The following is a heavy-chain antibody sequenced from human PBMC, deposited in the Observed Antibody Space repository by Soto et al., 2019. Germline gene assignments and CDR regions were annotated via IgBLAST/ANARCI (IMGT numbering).Heavy chain of an antibody. V-gene: IGHV4-30-4*01. CDR2: IYYSGST. Sequence: SETLSLTCTVSGGSISSGDYYWSWIRQPPGKGLEWIGYIYYSGSTYYNPSLKSRVTISVDTSKNQFSLKLSSVTAADTAVYYCARVGDHYYDSSGLDYWGQGTLVTVSS. J-gene: IGHJ4*02. CDR3: ARVGDHYYDSSGLDY. D-gene: IGHD3-22*01. CDR1: GGSISSGDYY.